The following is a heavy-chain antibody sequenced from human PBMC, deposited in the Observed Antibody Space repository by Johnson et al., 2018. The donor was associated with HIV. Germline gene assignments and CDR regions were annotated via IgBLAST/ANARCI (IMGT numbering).Heavy chain of an antibody. D-gene: IGHD1-26*01. CDR2: INWNSGRT. CDR1: GFSFSSYA. CDR3: ARRDSGSLSFDI. V-gene: IGHV3-20*04. Sequence: VQLVESGGGSVQPGGSLRLSCAASGFSFSSYALTWVRQAPGKGLEWVSGINWNSGRTGYADSVKGRFTISRDNGKNSLYLQMNSLRGEDTALYYCARRDSGSLSFDIWGQGTMVTVSS. J-gene: IGHJ3*02.